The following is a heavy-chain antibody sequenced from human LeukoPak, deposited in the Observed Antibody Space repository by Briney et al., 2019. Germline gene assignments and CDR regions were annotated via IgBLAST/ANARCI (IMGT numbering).Heavy chain of an antibody. J-gene: IGHJ4*02. V-gene: IGHV4-61*02. CDR2: IYTSGST. CDR1: GGSISSGSYY. D-gene: IGHD2-2*01. Sequence: SQALSLTCTVSGGSISSGSYYWSWIRQPAGKGLEWIGRIYTSGSTNYNPSLKSRVTISVDTSKNQFSLKLSSVTAADTAVYYCARGNLHQLLHSHFDYWGQGTLVTVSS. CDR3: ARGNLHQLLHSHFDY.